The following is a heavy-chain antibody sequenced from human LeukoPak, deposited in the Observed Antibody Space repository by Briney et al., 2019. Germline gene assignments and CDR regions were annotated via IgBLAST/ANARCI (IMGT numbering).Heavy chain of an antibody. J-gene: IGHJ4*02. CDR3: ARDKIEGPTKLDY. CDR2: IKQDESEK. Sequence: GGSLRLSCAASGFTFSSYWMSWVRQAPGKGLEWVANIKQDESEKYYVDSVKGRFTTSRDNAKNSLYLQMNSLRAEDTAVYHCARDKIEGPTKLDYWGQGILVTVSS. V-gene: IGHV3-7*01. D-gene: IGHD1-1*01. CDR1: GFTFSSYW.